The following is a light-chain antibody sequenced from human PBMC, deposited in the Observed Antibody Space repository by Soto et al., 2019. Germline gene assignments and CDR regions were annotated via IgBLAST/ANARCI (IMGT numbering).Light chain of an antibody. CDR3: QQSYTTPLT. Sequence: DIQMTQSPCTLSASVGDRVTLTCRASQTISGYLNWYQQKPGKAPELLIYAASYLGNGVPSRFSGSGSGTSGTITISSLQPEDRETYYGQQSYTTPLTFGGGTKVDIK. J-gene: IGKJ4*01. V-gene: IGKV1-39*01. CDR2: AAS. CDR1: QTISGY.